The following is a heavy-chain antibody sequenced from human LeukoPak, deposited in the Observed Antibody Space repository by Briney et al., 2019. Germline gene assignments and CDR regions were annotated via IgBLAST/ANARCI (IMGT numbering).Heavy chain of an antibody. CDR1: GFTFSSYW. D-gene: IGHD3-3*01. Sequence: GGSLRLSCAASGFTFSSYWMSWIRQAPGKGLEWVANIKEDGSEKYYVDSVKGRFTISRDNAKNSRYLQMNSLRAEDTAVYYCARDAAFGVVITDAFDIWGQGTMVTLSS. V-gene: IGHV3-7*01. CDR2: IKEDGSEK. J-gene: IGHJ3*02. CDR3: ARDAAFGVVITDAFDI.